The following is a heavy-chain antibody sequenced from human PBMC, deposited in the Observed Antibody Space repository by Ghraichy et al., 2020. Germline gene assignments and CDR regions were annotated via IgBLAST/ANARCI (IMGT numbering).Heavy chain of an antibody. V-gene: IGHV3-23*01. CDR3: AKEFPRVGTSCCWYFDL. J-gene: IGHJ2*01. D-gene: IGHD4-23*01. CDR2: ISGSGGTT. CDR1: GFTLGDYD. Sequence: GGSLRLSCAASGFTLGDYDMSWVHQAPGKGLEWVSVISGSGGTTYYADSVKGRFTISRDNSNNKLYLQMNSLTAEDTAVYFCAKEFPRVGTSCCWYFDLWGRGTLVTVSS.